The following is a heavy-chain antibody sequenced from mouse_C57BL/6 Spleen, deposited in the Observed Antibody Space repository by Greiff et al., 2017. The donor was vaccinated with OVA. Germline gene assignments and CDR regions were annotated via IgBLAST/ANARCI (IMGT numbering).Heavy chain of an antibody. CDR2: INPNNGGT. CDR3: ARREALDY. CDR1: GYTFTDYY. J-gene: IGHJ2*01. Sequence: EVQLQQSGPELVKPGASVKISCKASGYTFTDYYMNWVKQSHGKSLEWIGDINPNNGGTSYNQKFKGKATLTVDKSSSTAYMELRSLTSEDSAVYYCARREALDYWGQGTTLTVSS. V-gene: IGHV1-26*01.